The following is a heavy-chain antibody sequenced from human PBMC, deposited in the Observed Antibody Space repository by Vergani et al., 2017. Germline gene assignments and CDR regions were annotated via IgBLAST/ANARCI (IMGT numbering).Heavy chain of an antibody. CDR3: ASFQQRWCGELFPNFDY. CDR1: GGSISSYY. D-gene: IGHD3-10*01. V-gene: IGHV4-39*01. Sequence: QVQLQESGPGLVKPSETLSLTCTVSGGSISSYYWGWIRQPPGKGLEWIGSIYYSGSTYYNPSLKSRVTISVDTSKNQFSLKLSSVTAADTAVYYCASFQQRWCGELFPNFDYWGQGTLVTVSS. J-gene: IGHJ4*02. CDR2: IYYSGST.